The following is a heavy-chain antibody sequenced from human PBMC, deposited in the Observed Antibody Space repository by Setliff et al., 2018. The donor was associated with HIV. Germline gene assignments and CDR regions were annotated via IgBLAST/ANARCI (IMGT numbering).Heavy chain of an antibody. V-gene: IGHV1-46*01. CDR2: INPSRGSI. D-gene: IGHD1-1*01. J-gene: IGHJ5*02. Sequence: ASVKVSCKASGYTFTSYYIHWVRQARGHGLEWMGSINPSRGSITYAQRFQGRVTMTRDTSTTTVYMELSSLRPEDTAVYYCARDAGTGGPGRWVDPWGQGTMVTVSS. CDR1: GYTFTSYY. CDR3: ARDAGTGGPGRWVDP.